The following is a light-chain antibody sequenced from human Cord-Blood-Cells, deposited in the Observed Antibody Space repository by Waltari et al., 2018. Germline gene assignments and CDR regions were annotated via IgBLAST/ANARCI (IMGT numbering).Light chain of an antibody. CDR2: QDS. Sequence: SYELTQPPSVSVSPGQTASITCSGAKLGDKYACWYQQKPGQSHVLVIYQDSKRPSGIPERFSGSNSGNTATLTISGTQAMDEADYYCQAWDSSTYVFGTGTKVTVL. CDR1: KLGDKY. CDR3: QAWDSSTYV. V-gene: IGLV3-1*01. J-gene: IGLJ1*01.